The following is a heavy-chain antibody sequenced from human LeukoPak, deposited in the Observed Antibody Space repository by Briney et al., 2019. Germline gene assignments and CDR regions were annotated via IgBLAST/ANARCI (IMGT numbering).Heavy chain of an antibody. CDR1: GFTFSTDV. CDR3: VRGTGY. CDR2: ISSNGDNT. Sequence: PGGSLRLSCSVSGFTFSTDVIHWVRQAPGKGLEYVSAISSNGDNTYYADSVKGRFTISRDNSKNTLYLQMSSLRADDTAVYYCVRGTGYWGQGTLVTVSS. J-gene: IGHJ4*02. V-gene: IGHV3-64D*06.